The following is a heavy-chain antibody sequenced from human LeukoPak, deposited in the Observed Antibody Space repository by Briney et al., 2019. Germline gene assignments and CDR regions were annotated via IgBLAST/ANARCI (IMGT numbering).Heavy chain of an antibody. Sequence: SVKVSCKASGGTFSNYAINWVRQAPGQGLEWMGRIIPIFGTANYAQKFQGRVTITADKSTSTAYMDLNSLTSEDMAVYYCARDQRGQSQLLSRDSRDYGMDVWGQGTTVTASS. CDR1: GGTFSNYA. D-gene: IGHD3-22*01. J-gene: IGHJ6*02. CDR3: ARDQRGQSQLLSRDSRDYGMDV. V-gene: IGHV1-69*06. CDR2: IIPIFGTA.